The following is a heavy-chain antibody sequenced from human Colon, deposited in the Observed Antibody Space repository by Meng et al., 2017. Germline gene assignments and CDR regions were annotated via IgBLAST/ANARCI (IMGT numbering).Heavy chain of an antibody. V-gene: IGHV4-31*02. CDR1: GGSISTSGHW. CDR3: ARDMSGGYYWFDP. CDR2: VFYSGST. J-gene: IGHJ5*02. D-gene: IGHD3-22*01. Sequence: QVQLQESGPGLVKPSQTLSLTWTVSGGSISTSGHWWSWIRQHPGKGLEWIGYVFYSGSTQYNPSLKSRVSISVDTSKNQFSLKLYSMTAADTAVYYCARDMSGGYYWFDPWGQGTLVTVSS.